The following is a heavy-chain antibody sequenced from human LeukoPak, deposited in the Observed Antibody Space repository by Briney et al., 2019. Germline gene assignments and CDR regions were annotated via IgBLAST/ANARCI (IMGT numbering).Heavy chain of an antibody. CDR2: ISSSCSTI. CDR1: GFTFSSCG. D-gene: IGHD3-22*01. CDR3: ARALYDTSGYYYAGFDY. V-gene: IGHV3-48*04. J-gene: IGHJ4*02. Sequence: PGGSLRLSCAASGFTFSSCGMSGVRQAPGKGLEWVSYISSSCSTIYYADSVKGRFTISRDNAKNALFLQMNSLRAEDTAVYYCARALYDTSGYYYAGFDYWGQGTLVTVSS.